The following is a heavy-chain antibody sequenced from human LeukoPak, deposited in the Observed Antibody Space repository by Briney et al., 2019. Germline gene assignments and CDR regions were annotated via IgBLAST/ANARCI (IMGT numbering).Heavy chain of an antibody. CDR2: IYYSGST. CDR1: GGSISSYY. V-gene: IGHV4-59*08. CDR3: ARQPARGGFDP. J-gene: IGHJ5*02. Sequence: SETLSLTCTVSGGSISSYYWSWIRQPPGKGLEWIGYIYYSGSTNYNPSLKSRVTISVDTSKNQFSLRLSSVTAADTAVYYCARQPARGGFDPWGQGTLVTVSS. D-gene: IGHD3-10*01.